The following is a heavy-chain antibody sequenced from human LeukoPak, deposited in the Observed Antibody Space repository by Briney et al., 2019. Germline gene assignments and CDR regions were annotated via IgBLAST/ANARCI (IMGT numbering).Heavy chain of an antibody. J-gene: IGHJ4*02. CDR1: GFTFSSYA. V-gene: IGHV3-48*04. Sequence: GGSLRLSCAASGFTFSSYAMSWVRQAPGKGLEWVSHISSGSSVIYYADSVKGRFTISRDNAKNSLYLQMNSLRAEDTAVYYCARGQLTDPRIDYWGQGTLVTVSS. D-gene: IGHD6-13*01. CDR2: ISSGSSVI. CDR3: ARGQLTDPRIDY.